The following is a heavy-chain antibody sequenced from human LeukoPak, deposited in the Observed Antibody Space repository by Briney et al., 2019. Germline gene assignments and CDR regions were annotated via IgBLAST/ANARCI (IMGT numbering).Heavy chain of an antibody. V-gene: IGHV1-8*01. CDR3: ARVKSGSYSSWFDP. CDR2: MNPNSGNT. J-gene: IGHJ5*02. Sequence: ASVKVSCKASGYTFTSYDINWVRQATGQGLEWMGWMNPNSGNTGHAQKFQGRVTMTRNTSISTAYMELSSLRSEDTAVYYCARVKSGSYSSWFDPWGQGTLVTVSS. CDR1: GYTFTSYD. D-gene: IGHD1-26*01.